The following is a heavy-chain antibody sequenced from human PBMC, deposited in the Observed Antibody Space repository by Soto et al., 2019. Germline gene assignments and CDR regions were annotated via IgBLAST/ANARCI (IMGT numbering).Heavy chain of an antibody. V-gene: IGHV3-9*01. CDR2: ITWNSRVL. CDR3: AKGRYDFWSPYYFDS. Sequence: PGGSLRLSCVGTGLNFEDFAMHWFRQAPGKGLEWVSGITWNSRVLAYADSVKGRFTISRDNARNSLYLQMDSLRDEDTALYYCAKGRYDFWSPYYFDSWGQGTLVTVSS. CDR1: GLNFEDFA. J-gene: IGHJ4*02. D-gene: IGHD3-3*01.